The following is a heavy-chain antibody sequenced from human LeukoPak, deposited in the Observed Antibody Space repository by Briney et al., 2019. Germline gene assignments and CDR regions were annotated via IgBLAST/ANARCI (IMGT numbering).Heavy chain of an antibody. CDR1: GGSISSGGYY. CDR2: IYHSGST. D-gene: IGHD6-13*01. J-gene: IGHJ5*02. CDR3: AREGIAAPGTGGWFDP. Sequence: SQTLSLTCTVSGGSISSGGYYWSWIRQPPGKGLEWIGYIYHSGSTYYNPSLKSRVTISVDRSKNQFSLKLSSVTAADTAVFYCAREGIAAPGTGGWFDPWGQGTLVTVSS. V-gene: IGHV4-30-2*01.